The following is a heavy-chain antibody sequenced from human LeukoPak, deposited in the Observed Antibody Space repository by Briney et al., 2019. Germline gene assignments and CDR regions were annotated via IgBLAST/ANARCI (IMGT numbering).Heavy chain of an antibody. J-gene: IGHJ4*02. CDR2: ITSDGSGT. CDR1: GFTFSTYW. D-gene: IGHD3-3*01. Sequence: GGSLRLSCAASGFTFSTYWMHWVRQAPGKGLVWVSRITSDGSGTTYADSVKGRFTISRDNAKNTLYLQMNSLRAEDAAVYYCGRGVVGLFGGQGTLVTVSS. V-gene: IGHV3-74*01. CDR3: GRGVVGLF.